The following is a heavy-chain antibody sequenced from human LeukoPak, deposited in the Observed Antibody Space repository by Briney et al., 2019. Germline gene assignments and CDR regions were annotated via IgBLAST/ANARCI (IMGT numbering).Heavy chain of an antibody. CDR3: ARAMVRGVISGNIDY. CDR2: ISSNGGST. D-gene: IGHD3-10*01. J-gene: IGHJ4*02. Sequence: PGGFLRLSCAASGFTFSSYAMHWVRQAPGKGLEYVSAISSNGGSTYYANSVKGRFTISRDNSKNTLYLQMGSLRAEDMAVYYCARAMVRGVISGNIDYWGQGTLVTVSS. V-gene: IGHV3-64*01. CDR1: GFTFSSYA.